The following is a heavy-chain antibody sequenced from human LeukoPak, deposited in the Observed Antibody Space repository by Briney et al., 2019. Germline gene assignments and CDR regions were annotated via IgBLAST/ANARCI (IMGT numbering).Heavy chain of an antibody. D-gene: IGHD6-6*01. V-gene: IGHV1-8*02. CDR1: GYTFTYYD. CDR2: MNPNSGDT. Sequence: EASVKVSCKASGYTFTYYDINWVRQAPGQGLEWMGWMNPNSGDTGYAQKFQGEVTMTRDTSTNTAYMELTSLRPEDTAVYYCARDRDGTSEYSSNDFDYWGQGTLVTVSS. CDR3: ARDRDGTSEYSSNDFDY. J-gene: IGHJ4*02.